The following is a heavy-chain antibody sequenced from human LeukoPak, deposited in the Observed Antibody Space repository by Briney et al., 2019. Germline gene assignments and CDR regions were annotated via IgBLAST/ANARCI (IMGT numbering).Heavy chain of an antibody. Sequence: SETLSLTCTVSGGSISSGAYYWSWVRQLPEKGLDWIGYIGYTGDTYYNPSLRSRATISKDTSKTQFSLRLNSLTAADTAVYYCAIVAAATTNPRFDFWGQGTLVTVSS. CDR2: IGYTGDT. J-gene: IGHJ4*02. D-gene: IGHD1-1*01. V-gene: IGHV4-31*03. CDR3: AIVAAATTNPRFDF. CDR1: GGSISSGAYY.